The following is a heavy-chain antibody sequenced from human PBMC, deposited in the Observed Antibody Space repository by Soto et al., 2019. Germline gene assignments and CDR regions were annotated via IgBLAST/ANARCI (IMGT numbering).Heavy chain of an antibody. V-gene: IGHV3-23*01. CDR3: AKDEDYDSSGYTDY. CDR2: ISGSGGST. CDR1: GFTFSSYA. D-gene: IGHD3-22*01. Sequence: EVQLLESGGGLVQPGGSLRLSCAASGFTFSSYAMSWVRQAPGKGLEWVSAISGSGGSTYYADSVKGRYTISRDNSKNTLYLQMNSLRAEDTAVYYCAKDEDYDSSGYTDYWGQGTLVTVSS. J-gene: IGHJ4*02.